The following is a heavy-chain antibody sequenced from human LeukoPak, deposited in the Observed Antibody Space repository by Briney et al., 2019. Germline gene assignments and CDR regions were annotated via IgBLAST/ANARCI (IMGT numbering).Heavy chain of an antibody. Sequence: SETLSLTCTVSGGSISSYYWSWIRQPPGKGLEWIGYIYYSGSTNYNPSLKSRVTISVDTSKNQFSLKLSSVTAADTAVYYCARLHYVFWSGYLDYWGQGTLVTVSS. CDR1: GGSISSYY. V-gene: IGHV4-59*08. CDR3: ARLHYVFWSGYLDY. D-gene: IGHD3-3*01. CDR2: IYYSGST. J-gene: IGHJ4*02.